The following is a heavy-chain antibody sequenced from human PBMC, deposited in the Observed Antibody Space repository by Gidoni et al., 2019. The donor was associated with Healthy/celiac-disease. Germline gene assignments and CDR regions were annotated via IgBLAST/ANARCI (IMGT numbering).Heavy chain of an antibody. D-gene: IGHD3-22*01. CDR1: GFTFSSYA. CDR3: AKDFSPIVVVITTFDY. J-gene: IGHJ4*02. Sequence: EVQLLESGGGLVQPGGSLRLSCAASGFTFSSYAMSWVRQAPGKGLEGVSAISGSGGSTYYADSVKGRFTISRDNSKNTLYLQMNSLRAEDTAVYYCAKDFSPIVVVITTFDYWGQGTLVTVSS. CDR2: ISGSGGST. V-gene: IGHV3-23*01.